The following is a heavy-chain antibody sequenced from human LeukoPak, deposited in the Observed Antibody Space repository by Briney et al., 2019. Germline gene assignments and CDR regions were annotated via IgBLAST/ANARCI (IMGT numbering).Heavy chain of an antibody. J-gene: IGHJ4*02. CDR3: ARDRTDSSGYLRIFDF. CDR1: GFTFSSSA. Sequence: PGGSLRLSCAASGFTFSSSAMSWVRQAPGKGLEWVSSISGSGSGGSTYYADSVKGRFSISRDDSKNTLFLQMNSLRAEDTAVYYCARDRTDSSGYLRIFDFWGQGILVTVSS. V-gene: IGHV3-23*01. CDR2: ISGSGSGGST. D-gene: IGHD3-22*01.